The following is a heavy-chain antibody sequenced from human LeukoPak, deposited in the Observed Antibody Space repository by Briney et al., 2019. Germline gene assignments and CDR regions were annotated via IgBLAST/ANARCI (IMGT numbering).Heavy chain of an antibody. CDR1: GFTFSSYG. CDR3: AKDRGNYRAFDY. V-gene: IGHV3-33*06. CDR2: IWYDGSNK. Sequence: GGSLRLSCAASGFTFSSYGMHWVRQAPGKGLEWVAVIWYDGSNKYYAGSVKGRFTISRDNSKNTLYLQMNSLRAEDTAVYYCAKDRGNYRAFDYWGQGTLVTVSS. D-gene: IGHD3-16*02. J-gene: IGHJ4*02.